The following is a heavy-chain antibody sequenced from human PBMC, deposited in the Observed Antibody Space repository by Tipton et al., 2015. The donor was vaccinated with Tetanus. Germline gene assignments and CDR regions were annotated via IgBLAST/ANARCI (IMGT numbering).Heavy chain of an antibody. Sequence: SLRLSCAASGFAFSNFWMNWVRQAPGKGLEWVSSISSTSSYIYYADSMKGRFTISRDNAQNSLHPVMETLRVDDTAIYYCVTGKSFDYWGQGALVTVSS. CDR2: ISSTSSYI. CDR3: VTGKSFDY. V-gene: IGHV3-21*03. J-gene: IGHJ4*02. CDR1: GFAFSNFW.